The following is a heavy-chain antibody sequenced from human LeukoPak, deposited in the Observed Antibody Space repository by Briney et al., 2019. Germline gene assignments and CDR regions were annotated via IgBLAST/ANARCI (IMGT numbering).Heavy chain of an antibody. V-gene: IGHV1-2*02. CDR1: GYTFTGYY. CDR3: ATPPGDFWSGSYYYGMDA. CDR2: INPNSGGT. D-gene: IGHD3-3*01. J-gene: IGHJ6*02. Sequence: ASVKVSCKASGYTFTGYYMHWVRQAPGQGLEWMGWINPNSGGTNYAQKFQGRVTMTRDTSISTAYMELSRLRSDDTAVYYCATPPGDFWSGSYYYGMDAWGQGTTVTVSS.